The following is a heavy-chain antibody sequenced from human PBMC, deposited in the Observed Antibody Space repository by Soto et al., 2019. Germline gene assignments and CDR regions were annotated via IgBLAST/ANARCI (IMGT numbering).Heavy chain of an antibody. CDR1: GGSVSSGSYY. Sequence: TXGTLTLTCTVSGGSVSSGSYYWSWIRQPPGKGLEWIGYIYYSGSTNYNPSLKSRVTISVDTSKNQFSLKLSSVTAADTAVYYCARDRGYDFWSGLGMDVWGQGTTVTVSS. CDR2: IYYSGST. D-gene: IGHD3-3*01. J-gene: IGHJ6*02. V-gene: IGHV4-61*01. CDR3: ARDRGYDFWSGLGMDV.